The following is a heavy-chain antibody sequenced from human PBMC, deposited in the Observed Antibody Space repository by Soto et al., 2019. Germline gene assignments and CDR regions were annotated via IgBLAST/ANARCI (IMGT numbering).Heavy chain of an antibody. Sequence: QVQLVQSGAEVKTPGASVKVSCKTSGYTFTSYGLSWVRQAPGQGLEWMGWIGTFNGNTNYAQKFQDTVTRTTETSTRTAYVYLSGLTSDDTAVDYCVLGFTFWLSTFYFGYWGQGTLVTVSS. CDR3: VLGFTFWLSTFYFGY. J-gene: IGHJ4*02. CDR2: IGTFNGNT. V-gene: IGHV1-18*01. CDR1: GYTFTSYG. D-gene: IGHD3-9*01.